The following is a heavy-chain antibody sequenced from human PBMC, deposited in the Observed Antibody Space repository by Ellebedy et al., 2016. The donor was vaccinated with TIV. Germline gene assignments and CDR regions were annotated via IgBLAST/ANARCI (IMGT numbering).Heavy chain of an antibody. CDR2: IQYHGTDT. V-gene: IGHV3-30*02. CDR3: AKDPRRRYVVRGTSYYFDF. Sequence: GESLKISCAASGFTFSNYGMHWVRQAPGKGLEWVSFIQYHGTDTYLADSVKGRFTISRDNSKNKLYLHMNSLRAVDTDVYYCAKDPRRRYVVRGTSYYFDFWGQGTLVTVSS. D-gene: IGHD1-14*01. J-gene: IGHJ4*02. CDR1: GFTFSNYG.